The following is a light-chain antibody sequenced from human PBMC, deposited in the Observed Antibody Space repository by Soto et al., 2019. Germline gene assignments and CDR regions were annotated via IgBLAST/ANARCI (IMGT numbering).Light chain of an antibody. CDR3: QDRGNWPIFT. Sequence: EIVLTQSPATLSLSPGERAILSCRASQSVGTYLAWYQQKPGQAPRLLIYDASHRATGIPARFTGSGSGTDFTLIISRLEPEDSAVYYCQDRGNWPIFTFGGGTKVDIK. J-gene: IGKJ4*01. V-gene: IGKV3-11*01. CDR2: DAS. CDR1: QSVGTY.